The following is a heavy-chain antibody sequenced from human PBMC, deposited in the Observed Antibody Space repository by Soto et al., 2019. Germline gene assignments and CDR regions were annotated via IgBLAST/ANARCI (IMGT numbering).Heavy chain of an antibody. V-gene: IGHV3-33*01. J-gene: IGHJ4*02. D-gene: IGHD3-16*01. CDR1: GFTFSSYV. CDR2: IWYDGSNK. Sequence: PGGSLRLSXAASGFTFSSYVMHWVRQAPGKGLEWVAVIWYDGSNKYCADSVKGRFTISRDNSKNTMYLQMNSLRAEDTAVYYCARAGGGSSFDYWGQGTLVTVSS. CDR3: ARAGGGSSFDY.